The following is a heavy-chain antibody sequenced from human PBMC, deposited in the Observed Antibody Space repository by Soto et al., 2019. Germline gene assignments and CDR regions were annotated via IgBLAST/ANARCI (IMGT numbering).Heavy chain of an antibody. V-gene: IGHV4-31*03. Sequence: QVQLQESGPGLVKPSQTLSLTCTVSGDSISSGGYYWSWIRQSPGKGLEWIGYIFYSGYSYYHTSLKSRLFISVDTSKNHFSLRLSSVTAADTAVYYCARLNPIVVVPPAMGWFDPWGQGAQVTVSS. CDR2: IFYSGYS. J-gene: IGHJ5*02. CDR1: GDSISSGGYY. CDR3: ARLNPIVVVPPAMGWFDP. D-gene: IGHD2-2*01.